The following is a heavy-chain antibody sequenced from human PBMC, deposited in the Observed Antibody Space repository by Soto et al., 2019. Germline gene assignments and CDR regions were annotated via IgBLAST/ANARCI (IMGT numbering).Heavy chain of an antibody. CDR3: ASDSGTSDY. CDR2: IKQDGSER. V-gene: IGHV3-7*01. CDR1: GFTFSTYW. Sequence: EVQLVESGGGLVQPGGSLRLSCATSGFTFSTYWMSWVRQAPGKGLEWVANIKQDGSERYYVDSVKGRFTISRDNAKNSLYLQMNSLRGEDTAVYYCASDSGTSDYWGQGTLVTVSS. J-gene: IGHJ4*02. D-gene: IGHD1-1*01.